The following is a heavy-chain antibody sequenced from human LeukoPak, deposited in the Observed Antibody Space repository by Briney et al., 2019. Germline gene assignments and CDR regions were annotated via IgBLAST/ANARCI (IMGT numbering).Heavy chain of an antibody. D-gene: IGHD7-27*01. V-gene: IGHV1-69*05. CDR2: IIPIFGTA. CDR3: ARAGASPSDAFDS. CDR1: GGTFSSYA. J-gene: IGHJ3*02. Sequence: SVKVSCKASGGTFSSYAISWVRQAPGQGLEWMGGIIPIFGTANYAQKFQGRVTITTDESTSTAYMELSSLRSEDTAVYYCARAGASPSDAFDSWGEGTMVTVSS.